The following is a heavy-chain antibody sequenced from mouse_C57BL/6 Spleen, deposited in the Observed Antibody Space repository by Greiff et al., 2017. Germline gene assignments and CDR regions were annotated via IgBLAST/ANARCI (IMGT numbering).Heavy chain of an antibody. CDR3: AREVGDWDEGY. J-gene: IGHJ2*01. CDR2: IHPNSGST. D-gene: IGHD4-1*01. Sequence: VQLQQPGAELVKPGASVKLSCKASGYTFTSYWMHWVKQRPGQGLEWIGMIHPNSGSTNYNEKFKSKATLTVDKSSSTAYMQLSSLTSEDSAVYYCAREVGDWDEGYWGQGTTLTVSS. CDR1: GYTFTSYW. V-gene: IGHV1-64*01.